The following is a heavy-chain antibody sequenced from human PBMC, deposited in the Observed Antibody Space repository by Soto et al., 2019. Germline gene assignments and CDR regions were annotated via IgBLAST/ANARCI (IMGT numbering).Heavy chain of an antibody. Sequence: PSETLSLTCAVSGGSISSGGYSWSWIRQPPGKGLEWIGYIYHSGSTYYNPSLKSRVTISVDRSKNQFSLKLSSVTAADTAVYYCARGISMVRGVIDWFDPWGQGTLVTVSS. V-gene: IGHV4-30-2*01. J-gene: IGHJ5*02. CDR2: IYHSGST. CDR3: ARGISMVRGVIDWFDP. CDR1: GGSISSGGYS. D-gene: IGHD3-10*01.